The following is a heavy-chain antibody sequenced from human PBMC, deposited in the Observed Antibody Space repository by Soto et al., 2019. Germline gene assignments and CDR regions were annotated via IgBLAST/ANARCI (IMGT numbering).Heavy chain of an antibody. CDR1: GFTFSSYD. CDR2: IGTAGDT. Sequence: GGSLRLSCAASGFTFSSYDMHWVRQATGKGLEWVSAIGTAGDTYYPGSVKGRFTISRENAKNSLYLQMNSLRAGDTAVYYCVSRDVLRYFEGYYCYMDVWGKGTTVTVSS. J-gene: IGHJ6*03. CDR3: VSRDVLRYFEGYYCYMDV. V-gene: IGHV3-13*01. D-gene: IGHD3-9*01.